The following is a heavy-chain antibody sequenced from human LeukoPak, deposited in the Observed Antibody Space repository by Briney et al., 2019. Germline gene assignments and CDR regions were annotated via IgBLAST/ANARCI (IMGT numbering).Heavy chain of an antibody. CDR3: ARDMYSFGSGGYYYYMDV. CDR1: GGSITSVSYY. J-gene: IGHJ6*03. D-gene: IGHD3-10*01. V-gene: IGHV4-61*02. Sequence: SQTLSLTCTVSGGSITSVSYYWSWIRHPAGKGLEWMGRIYASQSTNQNPSPRARVTISVASAKNQFSLNLRSVTAADTAVYYCARDMYSFGSGGYYYYMDVWGKGTTVTVCS. CDR2: IYASQST.